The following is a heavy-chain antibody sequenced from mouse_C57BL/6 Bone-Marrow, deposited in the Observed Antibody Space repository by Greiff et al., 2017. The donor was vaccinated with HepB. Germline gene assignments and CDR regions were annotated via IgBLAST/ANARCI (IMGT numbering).Heavy chain of an antibody. V-gene: IGHV3-5*01. CDR1: GISITTGNYR. CDR2: IYYSGTI. Sequence: DVQLQESGPGLVKPSQTVFLTCTVTGISITTGNYRWSWIRQFPGNKLEWIGYIYYSGTITYNPSLTSRPTITRDTPKNQFFLEMNSLTAEDTATYYCARDLGETGTVPFAYWGQGTLVTVSA. D-gene: IGHD4-1*01. J-gene: IGHJ3*01. CDR3: ARDLGETGTVPFAY.